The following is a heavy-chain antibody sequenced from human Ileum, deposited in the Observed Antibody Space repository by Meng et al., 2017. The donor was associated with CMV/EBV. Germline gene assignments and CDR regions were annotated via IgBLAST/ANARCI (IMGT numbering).Heavy chain of an antibody. D-gene: IGHD2-2*01. J-gene: IGHJ5*02. CDR3: ARGLRRYCSSTSCLNWFDP. CDR1: CYTFTSCG. CDR2: ISAYNGNT. V-gene: IGHV1-18*01. Sequence: ASSMISCKASCYTFTSCGISWVRQATGRGREWMGWISAYNGNTNYAQTLQGSVTMTTDTSTSTAYMELRSLRSDDTAVYYCARGLRRYCSSTSCLNWFDPWGQGTLVTVSS.